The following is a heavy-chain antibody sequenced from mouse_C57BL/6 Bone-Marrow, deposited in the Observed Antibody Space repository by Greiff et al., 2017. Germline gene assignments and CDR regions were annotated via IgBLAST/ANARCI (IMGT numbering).Heavy chain of an antibody. D-gene: IGHD2-4*01. Sequence: VKLMESGPELVKPGASVKISCKASGYAFSSSWMNWVKQRPGKGLEWIGRIYPGDGDTNYNGKFKGKATLTADKSSSTAYMQLSSLTSEDSAVYFCARSDYDGYYYAMDYWGQGTSVTVSS. CDR3: ARSDYDGYYYAMDY. CDR1: GYAFSSSW. J-gene: IGHJ4*01. CDR2: IYPGDGDT. V-gene: IGHV1-82*01.